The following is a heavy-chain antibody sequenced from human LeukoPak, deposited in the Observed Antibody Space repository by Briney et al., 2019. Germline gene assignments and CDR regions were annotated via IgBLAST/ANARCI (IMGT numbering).Heavy chain of an antibody. CDR3: ARGLSPYYYYYMDV. J-gene: IGHJ6*03. CDR2: ISSSSNTI. V-gene: IGHV3-11*04. CDR1: GFTFSDYY. Sequence: GGSLRLSCAASGFTFSDYYMSWIRQAPGKGLEWVSYISSSSNTIHYAESVKGRFTISRDNAKNSLYLQMNSLRAEDTAVYYCARGLSPYYYYYMDVWGKGTTVTVSS.